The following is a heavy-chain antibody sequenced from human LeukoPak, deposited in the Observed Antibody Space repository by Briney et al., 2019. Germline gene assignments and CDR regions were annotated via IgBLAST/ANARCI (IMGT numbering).Heavy chain of an antibody. CDR1: GGSISSYY. D-gene: IGHD3-22*01. CDR2: IYYSGST. CDR3: ASGTYYYDSSGVGYDY. V-gene: IGHV4-59*01. Sequence: SETLSLTCTVSGGSISSYYWSWIRQPPGKGLEWIGYIYYSGSTNYNPSLKSRVTISVDTSKNQFSLKLSSVTAADTAVYYCASGTYYYDSSGVGYDYWGQGTLVTVSS. J-gene: IGHJ4*02.